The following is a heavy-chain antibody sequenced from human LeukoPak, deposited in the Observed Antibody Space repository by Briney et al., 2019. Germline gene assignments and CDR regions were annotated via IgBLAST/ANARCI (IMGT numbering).Heavy chain of an antibody. CDR1: GFTFSDTW. J-gene: IGHJ5*02. V-gene: IGHV3-74*01. CDR3: ARPVRGP. CDR2: IRSDGSDT. Sequence: GGSLRLSCAASGFTFSDTWMHWVRQAPGEGLVWVSRIRSDGSDTRYAESVKGRFTISRDNAKNTLYLQMNSLRAEDTAMYYCARPVRGPWGQGTLVTVSS.